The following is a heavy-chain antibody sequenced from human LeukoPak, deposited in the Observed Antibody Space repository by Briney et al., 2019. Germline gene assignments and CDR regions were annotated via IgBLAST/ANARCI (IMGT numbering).Heavy chain of an antibody. Sequence: ASVKVSCKASGDTFTGYYMHWVRQAPGQGLEWMGRINPNSGGTNYAQKFQGRVTMTRDTSISTAYMELSRLRSDDTAVYYCARDRGSGWYVDYWGQGTLVTVSS. CDR3: ARDRGSGWYVDY. CDR2: INPNSGGT. V-gene: IGHV1-2*06. CDR1: GDTFTGYY. D-gene: IGHD6-19*01. J-gene: IGHJ4*02.